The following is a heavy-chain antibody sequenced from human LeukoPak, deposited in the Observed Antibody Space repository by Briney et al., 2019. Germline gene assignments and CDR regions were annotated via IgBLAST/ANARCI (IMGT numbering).Heavy chain of an antibody. CDR2: INHSGST. CDR1: GGSFSGYY. Sequence: SSETLSLTCAVYGGSFSGYYWSWIRQPPGEGLEWIGEINHSGSTNYNPSLKSRVTISVDTSKNQFSLKLSSVTAADTAVYYCARVRGVIRVHYYYGMDVWGQGTTVTVSS. J-gene: IGHJ6*02. V-gene: IGHV4-34*01. CDR3: ARVRGVIRVHYYYGMDV. D-gene: IGHD3-10*01.